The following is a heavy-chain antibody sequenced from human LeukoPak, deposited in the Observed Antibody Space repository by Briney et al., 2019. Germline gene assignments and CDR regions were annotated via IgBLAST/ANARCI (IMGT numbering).Heavy chain of an antibody. CDR2: FDPEDGET. Sequence: ASVKVSCKVSGYTLTELSMHWVRQAPGKGLEWMGGFDPEDGETIYAQKFQGRVTMTRDMSTSTVYMELSSLRSEDTAVYYCARDADDYGDYVLYYWGQGTLVTVSS. CDR3: ARDADDYGDYVLYY. J-gene: IGHJ4*02. V-gene: IGHV1-24*01. CDR1: GYTLTELS. D-gene: IGHD4-17*01.